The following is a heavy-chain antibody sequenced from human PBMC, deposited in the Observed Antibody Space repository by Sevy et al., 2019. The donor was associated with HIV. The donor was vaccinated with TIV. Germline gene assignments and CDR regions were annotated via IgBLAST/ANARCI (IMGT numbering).Heavy chain of an antibody. CDR1: GFTLSYFA. J-gene: IGHJ4*02. D-gene: IGHD2-8*01. CDR2: IQFEGSSK. V-gene: IGHV3-30*02. Sequence: GGSLRLSCAASGFTLSYFARHWVRQAPGKGLEGVAFIQFEGSSKNYADSVKGRFTILRDNSKKTLYLQMNSLTTDDTAVYYCAKNTAAVGVGGFDYWGQGALVTVSS. CDR3: AKNTAAVGVGGFDY.